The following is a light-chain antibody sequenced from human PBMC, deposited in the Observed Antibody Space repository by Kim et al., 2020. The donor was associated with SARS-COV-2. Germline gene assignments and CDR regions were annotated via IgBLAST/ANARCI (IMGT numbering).Light chain of an antibody. Sequence: DTVLTQSPGTLSLSPGERATLTCRATQTVSARYLAWYQQKPGQAPRLLIRGSFTRAPGVPDRFNGSGSGTDFMLTISSLEPEDSGVYYCQQYGDSPPWTFGQGTKLEI. CDR3: QQYGDSPPWT. CDR2: GSF. J-gene: IGKJ2*02. CDR1: QTVSARY. V-gene: IGKV3-20*01.